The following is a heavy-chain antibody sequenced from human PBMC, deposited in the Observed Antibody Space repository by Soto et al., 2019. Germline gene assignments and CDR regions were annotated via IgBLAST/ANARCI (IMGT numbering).Heavy chain of an antibody. Sequence: SETLALTCAVYGGSFSAYYLSWIRQPPGKGLEWIGEITHSGTTNYNPSLKSRVTISAHTSKNQFSLKVSSLTAAATAVYYCAKGKHPDYSGQGTLVTVSS. J-gene: IGHJ4*02. CDR3: AKGKHPDY. CDR1: GGSFSAYY. V-gene: IGHV4-34*01. CDR2: ITHSGTT.